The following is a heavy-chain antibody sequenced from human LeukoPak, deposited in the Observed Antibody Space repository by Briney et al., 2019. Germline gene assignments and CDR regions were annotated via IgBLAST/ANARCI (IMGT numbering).Heavy chain of an antibody. CDR2: IYHSGST. CDR1: GGSFSGYY. V-gene: IGHV4-34*01. D-gene: IGHD6-6*01. Sequence: SDTLSLTCAVYGGSFSGYYWSWLRQPPGKGLEWIGEIYHSGSTNYNPSLKSRVTISIDTSKNQFSLKLSSVTAADTAVYYCARRPRVYSSSEDWFDPWGQGTLVTVSS. CDR3: ARRPRVYSSSEDWFDP. J-gene: IGHJ5*02.